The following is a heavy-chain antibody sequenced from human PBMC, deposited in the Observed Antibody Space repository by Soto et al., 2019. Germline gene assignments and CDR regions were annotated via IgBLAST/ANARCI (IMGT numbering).Heavy chain of an antibody. J-gene: IGHJ4*02. CDR1: GFTFSNAW. Sequence: XGSLRLSCAASGFTFSNAWMSWVRQAPGKGLEWVGRIKSKTDGWTTDYAAPVKGRFTISRDDSKNTLYLQMNSLKTEDTAVYYCTTPSGIVGSQEVRIDYWGQGTLVTVSS. CDR3: TTPSGIVGSQEVRIDY. D-gene: IGHD1-26*01. CDR2: IKSKTDGWTT. V-gene: IGHV3-15*01.